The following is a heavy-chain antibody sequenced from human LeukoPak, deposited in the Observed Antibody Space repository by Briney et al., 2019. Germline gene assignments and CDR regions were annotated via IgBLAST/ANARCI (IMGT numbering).Heavy chain of an antibody. V-gene: IGHV3-53*01. CDR2: VYSGGST. CDR3: ARVFVPNYYYYYMDV. CDR1: GFTVSSNY. J-gene: IGHJ6*03. Sequence: EGSLRLSCAASGFTVSSNYMSWVRQAPGKGLEWVSVVYSGGSTYYADSVKGRFTISRDNSKNTLYLQMNSLRAEDTAVYYCARVFVPNYYYYYMDVWGKGTTVTVSS.